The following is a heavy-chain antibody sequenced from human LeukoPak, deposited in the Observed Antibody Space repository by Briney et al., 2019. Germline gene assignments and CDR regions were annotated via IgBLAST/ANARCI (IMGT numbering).Heavy chain of an antibody. J-gene: IGHJ3*02. V-gene: IGHV3-21*01. D-gene: IGHD5-12*01. CDR1: GFTFSSYS. CDR3: AREKRLDIEYGENAFDI. Sequence: PGGSLRLSCAASGFTFSSYSMNWVRQAPGKGLEWVSSISSSSSYIYYADSVKGRFTISRDNAKNSLYLQMNSLRAEDTAVYYCAREKRLDIEYGENAFDIWGQGTMVTVSP. CDR2: ISSSSSYI.